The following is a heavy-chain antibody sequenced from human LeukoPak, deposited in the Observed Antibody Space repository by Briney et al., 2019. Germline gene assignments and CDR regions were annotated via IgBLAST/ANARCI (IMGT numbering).Heavy chain of an antibody. CDR3: ARVVPPTDYGSGSYFWDPYYFDY. V-gene: IGHV3-23*01. D-gene: IGHD3-10*01. CDR2: ISGSGGST. J-gene: IGHJ4*02. CDR1: GFTFSTYA. Sequence: TGGSLRLSCVASGFTFSTYAMSWVRQAPGKGLEWVSAISGSGGSTYYADSVKGRFTISRDNSKNTLYLQMNSLRAEDTAVYYCARVVPPTDYGSGSYFWDPYYFDYWGQGTLVTVSS.